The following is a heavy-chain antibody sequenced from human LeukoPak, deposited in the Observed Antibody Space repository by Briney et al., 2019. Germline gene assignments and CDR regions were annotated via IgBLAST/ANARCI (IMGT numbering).Heavy chain of an antibody. J-gene: IGHJ6*02. CDR1: GFTFSDYY. CDR2: ISSSGSTI. Sequence: GGSLRLSCAASGFTFSDYYMGWIRQAPGKGLEWVSYISSSGSTIYYADSVKGRFAISRDNAKNSLYLQMNSLRAEDTAVYYCAREVTEGIAAAGTPYYGMDVWGQGTTVTVSS. D-gene: IGHD6-13*01. CDR3: AREVTEGIAAAGTPYYGMDV. V-gene: IGHV3-11*04.